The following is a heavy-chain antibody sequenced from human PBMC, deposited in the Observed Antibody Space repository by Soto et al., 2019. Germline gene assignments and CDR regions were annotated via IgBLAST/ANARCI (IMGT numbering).Heavy chain of an antibody. V-gene: IGHV3-30*03. D-gene: IGHD3-9*01. CDR2: ISYDGSNK. Sequence: PGGSLRLSCAASGFTFSSYGMHWVRQAPGKGLEWVAVISYDGSNKYYADSVKGRFTISRDNSKNTLYLQMNSLRAEDTAVYYCARDTLRYFDEAFDIWGQGTMVTVSS. CDR1: GFTFSSYG. J-gene: IGHJ3*02. CDR3: ARDTLRYFDEAFDI.